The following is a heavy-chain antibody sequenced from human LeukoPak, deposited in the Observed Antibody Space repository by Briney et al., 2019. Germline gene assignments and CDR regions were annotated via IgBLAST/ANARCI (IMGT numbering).Heavy chain of an antibody. V-gene: IGHV3-74*01. CDR3: ASGTWEIEY. CDR2: INSDGRTA. CDR1: GFTFSSFW. J-gene: IGHJ4*02. D-gene: IGHD1-26*01. Sequence: GGSLRLSCAASGFTFSSFWMYWVRQAPGKGLVWVSRINSDGRTASYADSVKGRFTISRDNAENTVFLQMNSLRVEDTAVYYCASGTWEIEYWGQGTLVTVSS.